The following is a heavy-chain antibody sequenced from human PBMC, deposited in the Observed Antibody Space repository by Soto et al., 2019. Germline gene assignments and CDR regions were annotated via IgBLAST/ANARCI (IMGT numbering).Heavy chain of an antibody. CDR3: ARTTAI. D-gene: IGHD1-1*01. CDR1: GGSISSGRYS. Sequence: QVHLQESGPGLVKPSQTLSLTCTVSGGSISSGRYSWNWIRQHPGKGLEWIGYIFSSGDTYYNPSLRSRVSMSVDTSNNQFSLRLHSVTAADTALYYCARTTAIWGKGTVVTVSS. CDR2: IFSSGDT. J-gene: IGHJ3*02. V-gene: IGHV4-31*03.